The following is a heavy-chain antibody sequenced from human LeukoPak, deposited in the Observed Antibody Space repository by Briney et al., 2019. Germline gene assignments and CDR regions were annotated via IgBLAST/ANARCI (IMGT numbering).Heavy chain of an antibody. J-gene: IGHJ4*02. CDR2: ISGGGDST. CDR1: GFTFSNYA. V-gene: IGHV3-23*01. CDR3: AKYYYGSGSSYAFDY. Sequence: GGSLRLSCAASGFTFSNYAMRWVRQAPGKGLEWVSAISGGGDSTYYADSVKGRFTISRDNSQNTLYLQMNSLRAEDTAVYYCAKYYYGSGSSYAFDYWGQGTLVTVSS. D-gene: IGHD3-10*01.